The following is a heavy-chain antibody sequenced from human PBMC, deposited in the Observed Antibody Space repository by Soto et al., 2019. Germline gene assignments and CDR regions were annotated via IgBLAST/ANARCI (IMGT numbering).Heavy chain of an antibody. CDR1: GYTFTSYD. Sequence: QVQLVQSGAEVKKPGASVKVSCKASGYTFTSYDINWVRQATGHGLEWMGWMNPNSGNTGYAQKVQGRVTMTRSTSITRAHMLLSSLKSGNTAVYYSARGSLGGHSSGPRDYWGQGTLVTVSS. D-gene: IGHD3-22*01. J-gene: IGHJ4*02. CDR3: ARGSLGGHSSGPRDY. V-gene: IGHV1-8*01. CDR2: MNPNSGNT.